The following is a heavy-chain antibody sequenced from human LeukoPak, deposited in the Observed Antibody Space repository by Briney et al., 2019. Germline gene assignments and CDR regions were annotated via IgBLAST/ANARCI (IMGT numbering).Heavy chain of an antibody. V-gene: IGHV1-69*13. CDR2: IIPIFGTA. J-gene: IGHJ3*02. D-gene: IGHD2-15*01. CDR1: GGTFSSYA. CDR3: ASRIDRFDAFDI. Sequence: GASVKVSCKASGGTFSSYAISWVRQAPGQGLEWMGGIIPIFGTANYAQKFQGRVTITADESTSTAYMELSSLRSEDTAVYYCASRIDRFDAFDIWGQGTMVTVSS.